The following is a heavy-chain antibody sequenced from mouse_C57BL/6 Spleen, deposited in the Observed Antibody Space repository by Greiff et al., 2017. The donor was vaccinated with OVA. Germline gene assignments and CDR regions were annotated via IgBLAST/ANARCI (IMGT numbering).Heavy chain of an antibody. V-gene: IGHV1-15*01. CDR2: IDPETGGT. J-gene: IGHJ3*01. CDR3: TRSYSNFLFAY. CDR1: GYTFTDYE. D-gene: IGHD2-5*01. Sequence: QVQLKQSGAELVRPGASVTLSCKASGYTFTDYEMHWVKQTPVHGLEWIGAIDPETGGTAYNQKFKGKAILTADKSSSTAYMELRSLTSEDSAVYYCTRSYSNFLFAYWGQGTLVTVSA.